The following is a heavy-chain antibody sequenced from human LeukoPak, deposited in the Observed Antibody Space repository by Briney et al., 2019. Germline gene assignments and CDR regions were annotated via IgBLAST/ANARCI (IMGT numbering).Heavy chain of an antibody. CDR1: GFTFSSYG. V-gene: IGHV3-30*03. J-gene: IGHJ4*02. Sequence: GRSLRLSCAASGFTFSSYGMHWVRQAPGKGLEWVAVISYDGSNKYYADSVKGRFTISRDNSKNTLYLQMNSLRAEDTAVYYCASLKDYYDFWSGYDHYFDYWGQGILVTVSS. D-gene: IGHD3-3*01. CDR2: ISYDGSNK. CDR3: ASLKDYYDFWSGYDHYFDY.